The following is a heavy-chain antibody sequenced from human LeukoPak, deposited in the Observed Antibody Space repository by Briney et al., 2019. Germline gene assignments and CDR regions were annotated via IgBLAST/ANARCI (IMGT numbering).Heavy chain of an antibody. CDR3: ARVGYASSAIYFQQ. Sequence: SETLSLTCTVSGGSINSGDYWGWIRQPPGKGLEWIGKIYQTGSTYYNPSLKSRVTMSVDTSKNQFSLKVTSVTAADTAVYYCARVGYASSAIYFQQWGQGTLVSVSS. J-gene: IGHJ1*01. CDR2: IYQTGST. V-gene: IGHV4-38-2*02. D-gene: IGHD2-8*01. CDR1: GGSINSGDY.